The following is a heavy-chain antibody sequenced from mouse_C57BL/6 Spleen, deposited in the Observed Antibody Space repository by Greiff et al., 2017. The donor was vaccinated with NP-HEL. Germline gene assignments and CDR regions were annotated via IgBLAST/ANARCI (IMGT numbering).Heavy chain of an antibody. CDR2: INPGSGGT. D-gene: IGHD2-2*01. V-gene: IGHV1-54*01. CDR3: TRRDGNDGAMDY. Sequence: VQGVESGAELVRPGTSVKVSCKASGYAFTNYLIEWVKQRPGQGLEWIGVINPGSGGTNYNEKFKGKATLTADKSSSTAYMQLSSLTFEDDAVYFWTRRDGNDGAMDYWGQGTTVTVSS. CDR1: GYAFTNYL. J-gene: IGHJ4*01.